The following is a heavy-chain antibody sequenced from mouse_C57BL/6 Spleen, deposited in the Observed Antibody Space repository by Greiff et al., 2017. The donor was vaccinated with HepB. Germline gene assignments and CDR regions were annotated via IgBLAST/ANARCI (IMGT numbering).Heavy chain of an antibody. Sequence: EVNVVESGGGLVQPGGSMKLSCVASGFTFSNYWMNWVRQSPEKGLEWVAQIRLKSDNYATHYAESVKGRFTISRDDSKSSVYLQMNNLRAEDTGIYYCTGITTARFAYWGQGTLVTVSA. V-gene: IGHV6-3*01. CDR1: GFTFSNYW. CDR3: TGITTARFAY. CDR2: IRLKSDNYAT. J-gene: IGHJ3*01. D-gene: IGHD1-2*01.